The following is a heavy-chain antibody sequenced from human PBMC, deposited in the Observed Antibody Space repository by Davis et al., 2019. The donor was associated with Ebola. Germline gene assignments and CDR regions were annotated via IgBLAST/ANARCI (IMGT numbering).Heavy chain of an antibody. CDR2: ISAYNGNT. CDR3: AREYLRWFDP. J-gene: IGHJ5*02. Sequence: ASVKVSCKASGYTFTSSGISWVRQAPGQGLEWMGWISAYNGNTNYAQKLQGRVTMTRDTSTSTVYMELSSLGSEDTAVYYCAREYLRWFDPWGQGTLVTVSS. CDR1: GYTFTSSG. V-gene: IGHV1-18*04. D-gene: IGHD2-8*01.